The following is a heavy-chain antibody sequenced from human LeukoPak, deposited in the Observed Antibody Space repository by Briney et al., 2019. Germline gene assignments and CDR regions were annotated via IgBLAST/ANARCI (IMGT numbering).Heavy chain of an antibody. D-gene: IGHD6-19*01. CDR2: ISSSGSTI. CDR3: ARDPDSSGWYDY. V-gene: IGHV3-11*01. CDR1: GFTFSDY. Sequence: PGGSLRLSCAASGFTFSDYMSWIRQAPGKGLEWVSYISSSGSTIYYADSVKGRFTISRDNAKNSLYLQMNSLRAEDTAVYYCARDPDSSGWYDYWGQGTLVTVSS. J-gene: IGHJ4*02.